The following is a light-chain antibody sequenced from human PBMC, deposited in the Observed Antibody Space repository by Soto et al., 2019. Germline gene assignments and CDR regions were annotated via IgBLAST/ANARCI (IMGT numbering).Light chain of an antibody. V-gene: IGLV2-11*01. J-gene: IGLJ1*01. CDR2: TVT. CDR3: CSYAGSSSYV. CDR1: SSDVGGYNY. Sequence: QSVLTQPRSVSGSPGQSVTISCTGTSSDVGGYNYVSWYQQHPGKAHKLMIYTVTKRPSGVPDRFSGSKSDNTSSLTFSWLQADDEADYYCCSYAGSSSYVFGTGTKVTVL.